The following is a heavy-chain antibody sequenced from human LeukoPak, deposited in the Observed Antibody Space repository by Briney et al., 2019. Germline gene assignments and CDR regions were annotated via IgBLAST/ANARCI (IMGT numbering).Heavy chain of an antibody. D-gene: IGHD2-21*01. V-gene: IGHV3-30*03. CDR1: GFIFSIYG. Sequence: GSLRLSCAASGFIFSIYGMHWVRQAPGKGLEWVAVISYDGSNKYYADSVKGRFTISRDNSKNTLYLQMNCLRAEDTAVYYCASETPYFLFDYWGQGTLVTVSS. J-gene: IGHJ4*02. CDR2: ISYDGSNK. CDR3: ASETPYFLFDY.